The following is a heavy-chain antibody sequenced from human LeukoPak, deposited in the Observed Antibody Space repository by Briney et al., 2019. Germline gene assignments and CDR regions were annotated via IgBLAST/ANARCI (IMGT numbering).Heavy chain of an antibody. V-gene: IGHV3-23*01. D-gene: IGHD6-6*01. Sequence: GGSLRLSCAASGFTFSSYAMSWVRQAPGKGLEWVSAISGGGGSTYYADSVKGRFTISRDNSKNTLYLQMNSLRAEDTAVYYCAKDHLYSSSSYFDYWGQGTLVTVSS. CDR1: GFTFSSYA. CDR3: AKDHLYSSSSYFDY. J-gene: IGHJ4*02. CDR2: ISGGGGST.